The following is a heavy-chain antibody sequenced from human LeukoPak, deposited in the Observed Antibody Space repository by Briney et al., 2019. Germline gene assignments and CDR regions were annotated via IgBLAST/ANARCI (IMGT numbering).Heavy chain of an antibody. CDR1: GGSISSGSYY. D-gene: IGHD4-17*01. Sequence: PSETLSLTCTVSGGSISSGSYYWSWIRQPAGKGLEWIGRIYTSGSTNYNPSLKSRVTISVDTSKNQSSLKLSSVTAADTAVYYCARARRATVTAFDYWGQGTLVTVSS. V-gene: IGHV4-61*02. CDR2: IYTSGST. CDR3: ARARRATVTAFDY. J-gene: IGHJ4*02.